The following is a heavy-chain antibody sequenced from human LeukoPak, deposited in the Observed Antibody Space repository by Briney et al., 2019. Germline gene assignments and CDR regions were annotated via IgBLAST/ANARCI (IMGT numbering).Heavy chain of an antibody. J-gene: IGHJ4*02. D-gene: IGHD3-22*01. CDR2: FDPEDGET. Sequence: ASVKVSCKVSGYTLTELSMHWVRQAPGKGLEWMGGFDPEDGETIYAQKFQGRVTMTEDTSTDTAYMELSSLRSEDTAVYYCATDKEYYYDSSGYYSFDYWGQGTLVTVSS. V-gene: IGHV1-24*01. CDR1: GYTLTELS. CDR3: ATDKEYYYDSSGYYSFDY.